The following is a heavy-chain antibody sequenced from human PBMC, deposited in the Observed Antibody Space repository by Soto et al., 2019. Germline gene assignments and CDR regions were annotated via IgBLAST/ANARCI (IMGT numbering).Heavy chain of an antibody. Sequence: SETLSLTCTVSGGSISSYYWSWIRQPAGKGLEWIGRIYTSGSTNYNPSLKSRVTMSVDTSKNQFSLKLSSVTAADTAVYYCARDSGRRTTVTTYTKYYYYGMDVWGQGTTVTVSS. CDR3: ARDSGRRTTVTTYTKYYYYGMDV. CDR1: GGSISSYY. J-gene: IGHJ6*02. D-gene: IGHD4-17*01. V-gene: IGHV4-4*07. CDR2: IYTSGST.